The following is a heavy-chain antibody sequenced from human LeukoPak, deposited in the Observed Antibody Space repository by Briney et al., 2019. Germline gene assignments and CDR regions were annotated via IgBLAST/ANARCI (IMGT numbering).Heavy chain of an antibody. Sequence: PGRSLRLSCAASGFTFSSYAMHWVRQAPGKGLEWVAVISYDGSNKYYADSVKGRFAISRDNSKNTLYLQMNSLRAEDTAVYYCARDWYSSSWPPDYWGQRTLVTVSS. V-gene: IGHV3-30*09. J-gene: IGHJ4*02. CDR3: ARDWYSSSWPPDY. CDR1: GFTFSSYA. CDR2: ISYDGSNK. D-gene: IGHD6-13*01.